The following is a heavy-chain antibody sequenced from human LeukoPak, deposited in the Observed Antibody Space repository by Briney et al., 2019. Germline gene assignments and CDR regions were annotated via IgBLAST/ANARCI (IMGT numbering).Heavy chain of an antibody. V-gene: IGHV3-48*04. CDR1: GFTFNTYT. D-gene: IGHD6-19*01. CDR3: AREGDSSGWTD. CDR2: ISGSSGII. Sequence: GGSLRLSCAASGFTFNTYTMNWVRQAPGKGLEWVSYISGSSGIIDYADSVRGRFTISRDNAKNSLYLQMNSLRAEDTAVYYCAREGDSSGWTDWGQGTLVTVSS. J-gene: IGHJ4*02.